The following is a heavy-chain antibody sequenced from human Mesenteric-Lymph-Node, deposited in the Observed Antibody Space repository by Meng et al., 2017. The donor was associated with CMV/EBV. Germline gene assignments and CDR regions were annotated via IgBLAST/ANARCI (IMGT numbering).Heavy chain of an antibody. D-gene: IGHD1-26*01. CDR2: IGTTGDT. V-gene: IGHV3-13*01. CDR1: GFIFSDYD. J-gene: IGHJ4*02. CDR3: ARGGATSLIDY. Sequence: ETLSLTCAASGFIFSDYDMHWVRQVTGKGLEWVSAIGTTGDTYYPGSVKGRFTISRENAKHSLYLQMNSLRAGDTAVYYCARGGATSLIDYWGQGTLVTVSS.